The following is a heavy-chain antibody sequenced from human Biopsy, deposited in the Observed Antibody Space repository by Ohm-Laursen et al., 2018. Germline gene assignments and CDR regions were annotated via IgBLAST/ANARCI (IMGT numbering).Heavy chain of an antibody. D-gene: IGHD3-10*01. J-gene: IGHJ5*02. Sequence: GSSVKVSCKVIGGTFSASGISWVRLAPGHGLEFVGGIIPIFQTTHYAQSFQGRVTIVADKSTSTAYMELNSLRSDDTAIYYCATVRGLVWFGELIAWGQGTLVTVSS. V-gene: IGHV1-69*06. CDR3: ATVRGLVWFGELIA. CDR2: IIPIFQTT. CDR1: GGTFSASG.